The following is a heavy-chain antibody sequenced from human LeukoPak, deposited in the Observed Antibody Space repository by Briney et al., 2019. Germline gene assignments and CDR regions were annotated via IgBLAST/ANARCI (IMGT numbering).Heavy chain of an antibody. CDR1: GGSITNYY. CDR2: SYYSGTT. CDR3: ARGGYDILTGYGSFDP. V-gene: IGHV4-59*01. J-gene: IGHJ5*02. Sequence: SETLSLTCTVSGGSITNYYWSWIRQPPGKGLEWIGYSYYSGTTNYNPSLKSRVTISVDTSKNQFSLKLSSVTTADTAVHYCARGGYDILTGYGSFDPWGQGTLVSVSS. D-gene: IGHD3-9*01.